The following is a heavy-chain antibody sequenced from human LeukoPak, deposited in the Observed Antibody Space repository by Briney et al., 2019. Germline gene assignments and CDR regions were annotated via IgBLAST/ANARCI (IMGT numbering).Heavy chain of an antibody. Sequence: GGSLRLSCAASGFTFSSYGMHWVRQAPGKGLEWVAFIRYDGSNKYYADSVKGRFTISRDNSKNTLYLQMNSLRAEDTAVYFCARESPFSSGKKDAFDIWGQGTVVTVSS. D-gene: IGHD3-10*01. J-gene: IGHJ3*02. V-gene: IGHV3-30*02. CDR2: IRYDGSNK. CDR3: ARESPFSSGKKDAFDI. CDR1: GFTFSSYG.